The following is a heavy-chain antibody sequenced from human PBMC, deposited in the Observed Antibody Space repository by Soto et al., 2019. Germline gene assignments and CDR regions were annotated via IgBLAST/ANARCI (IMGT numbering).Heavy chain of an antibody. CDR2: IIPILGIA. V-gene: IGHV1-69*02. CDR1: GGTFSSYT. D-gene: IGHD6-19*01. CDR3: AGPSIAVAGHYYYYGMDV. J-gene: IGHJ6*02. Sequence: QVQLVQSGAEVKKPGSSVKVSCKASGGTFSSYTISWVRQAPGQGLEWMGRIIPILGIANYAQKFQGRVTITADKSTSTAYMELSSLRSEDTAVYYCAGPSIAVAGHYYYYGMDVWGQGTTVTVSS.